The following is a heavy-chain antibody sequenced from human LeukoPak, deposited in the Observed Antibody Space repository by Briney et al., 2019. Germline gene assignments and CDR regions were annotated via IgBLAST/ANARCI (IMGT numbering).Heavy chain of an antibody. Sequence: GSLRLFCTASGFTFISYSMNWVRQAPGKGLEWVSYISSSSSTIYYADSVKGRFTISRDNAKNSLYLQMNSLRAEDTAVYYCARVAYYYDSSGYSNDYWGQGTLVTVSS. CDR1: GFTFISYS. CDR3: ARVAYYYDSSGYSNDY. CDR2: ISSSSSTI. J-gene: IGHJ4*02. D-gene: IGHD3-22*01. V-gene: IGHV3-48*04.